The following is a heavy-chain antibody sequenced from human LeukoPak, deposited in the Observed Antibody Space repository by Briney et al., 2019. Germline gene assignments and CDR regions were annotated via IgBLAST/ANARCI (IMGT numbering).Heavy chain of an antibody. V-gene: IGHV4-34*01. CDR3: AGGGDFWSGYYFY. D-gene: IGHD3-3*01. CDR1: GGSFSGYY. CDR2: INHSGST. Sequence: PSETLSLTCAVYGGSFSGYYWSWIRQPPGKGLEWIGEINHSGSTNYNPSLKSRVIISVDTSKNQFSLKLSSVTAADTAVYYCAGGGDFWSGYYFYWGQGTLVTVSS. J-gene: IGHJ4*02.